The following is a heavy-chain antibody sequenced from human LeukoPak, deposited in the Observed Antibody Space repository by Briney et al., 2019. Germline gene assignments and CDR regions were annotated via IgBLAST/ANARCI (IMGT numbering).Heavy chain of an antibody. D-gene: IGHD6-13*01. V-gene: IGHV3-9*01. CDR3: AKDSSAAAAGFTLADY. Sequence: GGSLRLSCAASGFTLDDYAMHWVRQAPGKGLEWVSGISWNSGSIGYADSVKGRFTISRDNAKNSLYLQMNSLRAEDTALYYCAKDSSAAAAGFTLADYWGQGTLVTVSS. CDR2: ISWNSGSI. J-gene: IGHJ4*02. CDR1: GFTLDDYA.